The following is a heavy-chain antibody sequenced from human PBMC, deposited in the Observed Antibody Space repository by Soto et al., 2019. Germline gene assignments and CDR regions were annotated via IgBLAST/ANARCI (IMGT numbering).Heavy chain of an antibody. V-gene: IGHV5-51*01. CDR2: IYPGDSDT. J-gene: IGHJ3*02. CDR1: GYSFTSYW. CDR3: AGHLRQYDAGSEDALDI. Sequence: GESLKISCKGSGYSFTSYWICWVRQMPGKGLEWMGIIYPGDSDTRYSPSFQGQVTISADKSISTAYLPWSSLKASDTAMYYCAGHLRQYDAGSEDALDIWAQGRMVT. D-gene: IGHD1-26*01.